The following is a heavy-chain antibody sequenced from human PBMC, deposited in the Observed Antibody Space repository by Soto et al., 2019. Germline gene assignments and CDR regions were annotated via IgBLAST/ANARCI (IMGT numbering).Heavy chain of an antibody. CDR3: TRIDGDNWSNFDC. CDR1: GFTFSGSA. V-gene: IGHV3-73*02. Sequence: EVQLVESGGGLVQPGGSLKLSCAGSGFTFSGSAVHWVRQTSGKGLEWIGRIRSKTNNYATAYAESVRGRFTISRDDSKNTAFLQMDSLKTEDTAVYYCTRIDGDNWSNFDCWGQGTLVAVSS. D-gene: IGHD1-1*01. J-gene: IGHJ4*02. CDR2: IRSKTNNYAT.